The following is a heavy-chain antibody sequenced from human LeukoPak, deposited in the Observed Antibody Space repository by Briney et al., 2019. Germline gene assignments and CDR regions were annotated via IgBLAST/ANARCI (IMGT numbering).Heavy chain of an antibody. V-gene: IGHV3-30*01. CDR3: ARGGPKIIAAAGTGGFDI. D-gene: IGHD6-13*01. CDR2: ISYDGSNK. J-gene: IGHJ3*02. CDR1: GFTFSSYA. Sequence: GRSLRLSCAASGFTFSSYAMHWVRQAPGKGLEWVAVISYDGSNKYYADSVKGRFTISRDNSKNTLYLQMNSLRAEDTAVYYCARGGPKIIAAAGTGGFDIWGQGTMVTVSS.